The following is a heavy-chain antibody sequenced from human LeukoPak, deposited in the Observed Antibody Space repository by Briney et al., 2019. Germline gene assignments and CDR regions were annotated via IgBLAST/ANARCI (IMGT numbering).Heavy chain of an antibody. Sequence: GASVKVSCKASGYTFTSYAMNWVRQAPGQGLEWMGWINTNTGNPTYAQGFTGRFVFSLDTSVSTAYLQISSLKAEDTAVYHCARATVADPLDLYYYYGMDVWGQGTTVTVSS. CDR2: INTNTGNP. J-gene: IGHJ6*02. V-gene: IGHV7-4-1*02. D-gene: IGHD6-19*01. CDR3: ARATVADPLDLYYYYGMDV. CDR1: GYTFTSYA.